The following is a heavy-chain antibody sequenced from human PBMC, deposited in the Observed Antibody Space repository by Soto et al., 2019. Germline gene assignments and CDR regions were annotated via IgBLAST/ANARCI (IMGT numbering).Heavy chain of an antibody. D-gene: IGHD2-15*01. CDR2: IQSGGST. CDR3: SRDDVYCSGGSCYGVPVDV. Sequence: EVQLVESGGDLVQPGGSLRLSCAASGFTVSSHYMNWVRQAPGKGLEWVSLIQSGGSTFYADSVKGRFTISRDNSKNTLVLQMNSLRVEDTAMYYCSRDDVYCSGGSCYGVPVDVWGRGTTVTVSS. CDR1: GFTVSSHY. V-gene: IGHV3-66*01. J-gene: IGHJ6*04.